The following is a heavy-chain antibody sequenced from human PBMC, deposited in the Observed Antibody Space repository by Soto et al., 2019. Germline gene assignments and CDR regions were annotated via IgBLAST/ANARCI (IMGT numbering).Heavy chain of an antibody. CDR1: GFTFSSYA. Sequence: PGGSLRLSCAASGFTFSSYAMSWVRQAPGKGLEWVSAISGSGGSTYYADSVKGRFTISRDNSKNTLYLQMNSLRAEDTAVYYCAKDLLLRAAAGNAFDYWGQGTLVTVSS. J-gene: IGHJ4*02. CDR2: ISGSGGST. CDR3: AKDLLLRAAAGNAFDY. V-gene: IGHV3-23*01. D-gene: IGHD6-13*01.